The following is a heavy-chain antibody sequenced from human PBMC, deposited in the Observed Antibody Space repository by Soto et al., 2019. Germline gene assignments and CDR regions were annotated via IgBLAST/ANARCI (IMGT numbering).Heavy chain of an antibody. CDR2: IYYSGST. Sequence: SETLSLTCTVSGGSVSSGSYYWSWIRQPPGKGLEWIGYIYYSGSTNYNPSLKSRVTISVDTSKNQFSLKLSSVTAADTAVYYCASTMGGSIAAAQYPIHGMDVWGQGTTVTVSS. CDR1: GGSVSSGSYY. CDR3: ASTMGGSIAAAQYPIHGMDV. V-gene: IGHV4-61*01. J-gene: IGHJ6*02. D-gene: IGHD6-13*01.